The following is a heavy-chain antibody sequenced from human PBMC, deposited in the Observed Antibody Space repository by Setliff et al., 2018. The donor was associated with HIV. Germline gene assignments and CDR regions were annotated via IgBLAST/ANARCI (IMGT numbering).Heavy chain of an antibody. Sequence: SVKVSCKASGFTFTNSAVQWVRQARGQRLEWIGWIVVGSGNTNYAQKFQERVTITRDMSTSRAYMELRSLRSDDTAVYYCARGYDGSGFYYVYWGQGTLVTVSS. CDR1: GFTFTNSA. D-gene: IGHD3-22*01. CDR2: IVVGSGNT. V-gene: IGHV1-58*01. J-gene: IGHJ4*02. CDR3: ARGYDGSGFYYVY.